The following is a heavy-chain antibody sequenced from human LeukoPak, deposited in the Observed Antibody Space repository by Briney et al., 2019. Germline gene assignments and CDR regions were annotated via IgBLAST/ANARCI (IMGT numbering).Heavy chain of an antibody. CDR1: GDSVTGYY. Sequence: SETLSLTCTVSGDSVTGYYWSWVRQSPEKGLESIGFIYYTGITYYNPSLKSRVTISIHTSQNQFSLRLTSVTAADTAVYYCARFSKYHGSSVHYLDYWGQGTLVSVSS. CDR2: IYYTGIT. D-gene: IGHD3-22*01. J-gene: IGHJ4*02. CDR3: ARFSKYHGSSVHYLDY. V-gene: IGHV4-59*02.